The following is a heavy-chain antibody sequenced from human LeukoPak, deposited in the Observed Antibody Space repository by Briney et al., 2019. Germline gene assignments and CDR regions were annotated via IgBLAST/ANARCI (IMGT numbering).Heavy chain of an antibody. CDR3: ARVYGGLVMWFDP. D-gene: IGHD4-23*01. Sequence: SETLSLTCTVSGYSISSDYYWGWIRQTPGKGLEWIGEINHSGSTNYNPSLKSRVTISVDTSKNQFSLKLSSVTAADTAVYYCARVYGGLVMWFDPWGQGTLVTVSS. CDR2: INHSGST. J-gene: IGHJ5*02. CDR1: GYSISSDYY. V-gene: IGHV4-38-2*02.